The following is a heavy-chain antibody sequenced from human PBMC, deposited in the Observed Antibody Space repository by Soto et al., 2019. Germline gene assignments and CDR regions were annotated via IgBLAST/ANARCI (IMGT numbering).Heavy chain of an antibody. Sequence: PEESLRLSYAPSGFTFSTYSMHWVRQAPGKGLEWVAVISYDGSNKYYADSVKGRFTISRDNSKNTLYLQMNSLRAEDTAVYYCARDGWFGELFDYWGQGT. J-gene: IGHJ4*02. V-gene: IGHV3-30-3*01. CDR2: ISYDGSNK. D-gene: IGHD3-10*01. CDR1: GFTFSTYS. CDR3: ARDGWFGELFDY.